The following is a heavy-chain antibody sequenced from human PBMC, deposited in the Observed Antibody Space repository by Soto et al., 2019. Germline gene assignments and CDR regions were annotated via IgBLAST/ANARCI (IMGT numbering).Heavy chain of an antibody. V-gene: IGHV4-30-2*01. Sequence: PSETLSLTCAVSGGSISSGGYSWSWIRQPPGKGLEWIGYIYDSGTTYYNPSLKSRVTISVDRSKNQFSLKLSSVTAADTAVYYCARALILTGYYIHDAFDIWGQGTMVTVSS. D-gene: IGHD3-9*01. CDR1: GGSISSGGYS. CDR3: ARALILTGYYIHDAFDI. CDR2: IYDSGTT. J-gene: IGHJ3*02.